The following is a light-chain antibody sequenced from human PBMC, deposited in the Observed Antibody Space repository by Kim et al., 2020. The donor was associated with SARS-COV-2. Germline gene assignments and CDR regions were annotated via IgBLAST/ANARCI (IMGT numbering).Light chain of an antibody. Sequence: PGEGATLSCRASHSVGINLDWYQQTPGQAPRLLIYDAAIRATGIPTRFSGSGSGTDFTLTISSLEAEDFAIYYCQQRSSWPPALTVGGGTKVDIK. CDR1: HSVGIN. J-gene: IGKJ4*01. CDR2: DAA. V-gene: IGKV3-11*01. CDR3: QQRSSWPPALT.